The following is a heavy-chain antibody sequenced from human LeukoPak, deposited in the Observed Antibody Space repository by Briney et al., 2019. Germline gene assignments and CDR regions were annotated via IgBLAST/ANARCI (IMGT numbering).Heavy chain of an antibody. CDR1: GFTFSSYA. Sequence: GGSLRLSCAASGFTFSSYAMSWVRQAPGKGLEWVANIKQDGSEKYYVDSVKGRFTISRDNAKNSLYLQMNSLRAEDTAVYYCARDQRYFDWSTRNGPTSWFDPWGQGTLVTVSS. V-gene: IGHV3-7*01. CDR2: IKQDGSEK. CDR3: ARDQRYFDWSTRNGPTSWFDP. J-gene: IGHJ5*02. D-gene: IGHD3-9*01.